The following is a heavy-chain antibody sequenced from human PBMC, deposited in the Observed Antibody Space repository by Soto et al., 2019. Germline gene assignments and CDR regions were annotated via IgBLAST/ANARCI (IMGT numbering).Heavy chain of an antibody. Sequence: QVQLQQWGAGLLKPSETLSLTCAVYGGSFSGYYWSWIRQPPGKGLEWIGEINHSGSTNYNPSLKSRVTISVDTSKNQFSLKLSSVTAADTAVYYCASRDYGSSIPYYYYGMDVWGQGTTVTVSS. CDR1: GGSFSGYY. CDR2: INHSGST. D-gene: IGHD3-10*01. J-gene: IGHJ6*02. CDR3: ASRDYGSSIPYYYYGMDV. V-gene: IGHV4-34*01.